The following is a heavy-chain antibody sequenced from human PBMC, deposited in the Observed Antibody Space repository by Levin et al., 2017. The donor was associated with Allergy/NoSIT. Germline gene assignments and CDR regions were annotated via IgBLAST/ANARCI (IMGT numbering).Heavy chain of an antibody. CDR2: IWYDGSNK. V-gene: IGHV3-33*01. J-gene: IGHJ4*02. CDR1: GFTFSNFG. Sequence: LSLTCAASGFTFSNFGIQWVRQAPGKGLEWVSAIWYDGSNKYYRDSVKGRFTISRDNSKNTLYLQMDSLRVEDTAVYYCARDRYSAVAGIDWTHPLDYWGQGTLVTVSS. D-gene: IGHD6-19*01. CDR3: ARDRYSAVAGIDWTHPLDY.